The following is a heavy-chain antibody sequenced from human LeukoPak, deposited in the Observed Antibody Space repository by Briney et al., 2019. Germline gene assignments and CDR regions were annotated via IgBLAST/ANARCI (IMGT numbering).Heavy chain of an antibody. CDR2: INRSGRT. CDR1: GGSISGQY. Sequence: NPSETLSLTCAVYGGSISGQYWSWIRQPPGKGLEWIGEINRSGRTNYNPSLKSRVTISVDTSMKQFSLKLSSVTAADTAIYYCATYGGFSPFDYWGQGTLVTVSS. CDR3: ATYGGFSPFDY. V-gene: IGHV4-34*01. D-gene: IGHD4-23*01. J-gene: IGHJ4*02.